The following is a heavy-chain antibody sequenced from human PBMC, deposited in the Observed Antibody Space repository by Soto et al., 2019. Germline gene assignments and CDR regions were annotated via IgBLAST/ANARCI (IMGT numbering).Heavy chain of an antibody. J-gene: IGHJ3*02. CDR3: ARVLKSSGWDNDVFDI. Sequence: GGSLRLSCAASGFTFSSYWMHWVRQAPWKGLVWVSRIDTYGSATKYADAVKGRFFISRDNAENTMYLQMDSLRVEDTAVYYCARVLKSSGWDNDVFDIWGQGTMVTVSS. CDR2: IDTYGSAT. CDR1: GFTFSSYW. D-gene: IGHD6-19*01. V-gene: IGHV3-74*03.